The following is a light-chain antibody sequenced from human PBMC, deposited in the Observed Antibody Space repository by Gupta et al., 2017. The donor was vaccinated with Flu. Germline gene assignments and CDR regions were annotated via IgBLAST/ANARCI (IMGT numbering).Light chain of an antibody. CDR3: QQDNNWPLS. CDR1: QNIDSN. J-gene: IGKJ4*01. Sequence: PAALSVSLGARATRSCSASQNIDSNLAWYQQKPGQAPRLLIYGASTRAAGIPARFSGSGSRTEFTLTITSLQSEDFAVYYCQQDNNWPLSFGGGTKVEIK. V-gene: IGKV3-15*01. CDR2: GAS.